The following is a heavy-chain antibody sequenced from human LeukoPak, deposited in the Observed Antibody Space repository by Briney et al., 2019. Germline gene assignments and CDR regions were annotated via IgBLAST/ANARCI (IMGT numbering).Heavy chain of an antibody. D-gene: IGHD4-23*01. CDR3: ATSPGADYGGDHWFDP. CDR1: GGSISSGSYY. J-gene: IGHJ5*02. CDR2: IYTSGST. Sequence: SQTLSLTCTVSGGSISSGSYYWSWIRQPAGKGLEWIGRIYTSGSTNYNPSLKSRVTMSVDTSKNQFSLKLRSVTATDTAVYHCATSPGADYGGDHWFDPWGQGTLVTVSS. V-gene: IGHV4-61*02.